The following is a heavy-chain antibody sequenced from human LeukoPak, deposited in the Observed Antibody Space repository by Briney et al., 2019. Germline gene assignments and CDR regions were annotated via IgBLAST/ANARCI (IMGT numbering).Heavy chain of an antibody. CDR1: GIHFSTSG. J-gene: IGHJ5*02. CDR3: AKGLDWFDP. D-gene: IGHD3/OR15-3a*01. CDR2: ISGSGATT. V-gene: IGHV3-23*01. Sequence: GGSLRLSCAASGIHFSTSGMSWVRQAPGKGLEWVSGISGSGATTYYADSVKGRFTISRDNSNSTLFLHMSSLKVEDTAIYYCAKGLDWFDPWGQGTLVTVSS.